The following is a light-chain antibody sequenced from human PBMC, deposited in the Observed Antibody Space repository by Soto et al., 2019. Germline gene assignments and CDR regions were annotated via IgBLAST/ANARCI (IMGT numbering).Light chain of an antibody. J-gene: IGKJ5*01. CDR2: DAS. Sequence: EIVLTQSPATLSLSPVERATLSCRASQSVSSYLAWYQQKPGQAPRLLIYDASNRATGIPARFSGSGSGTDLTITISSLEPEDFELYYCQHYGRSPITFGQGTRLEIK. CDR1: QSVSSY. CDR3: QHYGRSPIT. V-gene: IGKV3-11*01.